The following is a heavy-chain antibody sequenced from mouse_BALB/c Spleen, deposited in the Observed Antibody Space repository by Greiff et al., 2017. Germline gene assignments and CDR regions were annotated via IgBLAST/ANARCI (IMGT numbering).Heavy chain of an antibody. CDR1: GFTFTDYY. V-gene: IGHV7-3*02. D-gene: IGHD1-1*01. CDR2: IRNKANGYTT. Sequence: EVKLMESGGGLVQPGGSLRLSCAPSGFTFTDYYMSWVRQPPGKALEWLGFIRNKANGYTTEYSASVKGRFTISRDNSQSILYLQMNTLRAEDSATYYCARDMGTTVVGYFDVWGAGTTVTVAS. J-gene: IGHJ1*01. CDR3: ARDMGTTVVGYFDV.